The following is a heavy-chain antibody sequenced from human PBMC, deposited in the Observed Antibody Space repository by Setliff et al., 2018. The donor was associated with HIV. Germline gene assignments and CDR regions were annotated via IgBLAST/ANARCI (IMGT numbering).Heavy chain of an antibody. J-gene: IGHJ6*03. V-gene: IGHV1-69*10. CDR3: AEGAVIEVVGLEDYYYYMDV. CDR1: GGSFTSYA. CDR2: IIPLLPIT. Sequence: SVKVSCKASGGSFTSYAISWVRQAPGQGLDWMGGIIPLLPITKYEQKFQGRVTITADKSTSTAYMELRRRGSEETAVYYGAEGAVIEVVGLEDYYYYMDVWGKGTTVTVSS. D-gene: IGHD2-15*01.